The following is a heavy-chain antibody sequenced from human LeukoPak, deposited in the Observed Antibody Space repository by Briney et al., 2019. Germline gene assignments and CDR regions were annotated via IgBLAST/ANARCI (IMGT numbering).Heavy chain of an antibody. Sequence: ASVKVSCKASGFTFTAYHMHWVRQAPGQGLEWMGWINPNSGGTNYAQKFQGRVTMTRDTSISTAYMELSGLRSDDTAVYYCARVPIARLEPNTRNYYYYYYMDVWGKGTSVTVSS. CDR3: ARVPIARLEPNTRNYYYYYYMDV. CDR1: GFTFTAYH. V-gene: IGHV1-2*02. J-gene: IGHJ6*03. D-gene: IGHD1-1*01. CDR2: INPNSGGT.